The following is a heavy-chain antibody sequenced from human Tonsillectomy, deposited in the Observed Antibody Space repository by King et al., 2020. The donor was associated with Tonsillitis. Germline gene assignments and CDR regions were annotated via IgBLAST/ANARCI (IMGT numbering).Heavy chain of an antibody. Sequence: VQLVESGAEVKKPGASVKVSCKASGYTFTDYYMHWVRQAPGQGPEWMGWINPNSGGTDFPQKFQGRVTMTRDTSISTAYMELSRLTSDDTAVYYCAREGLSGSGMGVWAQGTTVTVSS. V-gene: IGHV1-2*02. CDR1: GYTFTDYY. J-gene: IGHJ6*02. CDR2: INPNSGGT. CDR3: AREGLSGSGMGV. D-gene: IGHD3-10*01.